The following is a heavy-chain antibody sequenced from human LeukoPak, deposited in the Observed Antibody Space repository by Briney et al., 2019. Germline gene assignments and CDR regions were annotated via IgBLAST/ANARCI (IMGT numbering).Heavy chain of an antibody. D-gene: IGHD6-6*01. CDR1: GDSVSSNSAA. V-gene: IGHV6-1*01. CDR3: ARGAVYSSYWQFDY. Sequence: SQTLSLTCAISGDSVSSNSAAWNWIRQSPSRGLEWLGSTYYRSKWYNDYTISVKSRIIINPDTSKNQFSLQLNSVTPEDTAVYYCARGAVYSSYWQFDYWGQGTLVAVSS. CDR2: TYYRSKWYN. J-gene: IGHJ4*02.